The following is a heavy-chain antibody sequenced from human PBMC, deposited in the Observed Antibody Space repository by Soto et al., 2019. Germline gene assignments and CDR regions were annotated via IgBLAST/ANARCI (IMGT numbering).Heavy chain of an antibody. Sequence: SETLSLTCTVSGGSISSSSYYWGWIRQPPGKGLEWIGSIYYSGSTYYNPSLKSRVTISVDTSKNQFSLKLSSVTAADTAVYYCARLLTIFGVVIIEPWFDPWGQGTLVTVSS. CDR2: IYYSGST. CDR1: GGSISSSSYY. CDR3: ARLLTIFGVVIIEPWFDP. V-gene: IGHV4-39*01. J-gene: IGHJ5*02. D-gene: IGHD3-3*01.